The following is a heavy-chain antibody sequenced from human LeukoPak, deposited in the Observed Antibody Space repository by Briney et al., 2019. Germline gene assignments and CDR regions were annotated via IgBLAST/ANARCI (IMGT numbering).Heavy chain of an antibody. CDR1: GSSITSYY. J-gene: IGHJ4*02. D-gene: IGHD6-13*01. CDR2: MYHSGST. CDR3: ARYSSSWHDY. Sequence: PSETLSLTCTVSGSSITSYYWSWIRQPPGKGLEWIGYMYHSGSTNYNPSLKSRVTISVDTSKSQFSLRLSSVTPADTAVYFCARYSSSWHDYWGQGTLVTVSS. V-gene: IGHV4-59*01.